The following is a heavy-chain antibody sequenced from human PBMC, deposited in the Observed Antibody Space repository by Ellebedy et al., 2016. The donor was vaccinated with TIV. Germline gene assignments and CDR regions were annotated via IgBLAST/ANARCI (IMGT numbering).Heavy chain of an antibody. CDR2: VNYSGDI. J-gene: IGHJ4*02. Sequence: MPSETLSLTCGVHGGSLSGYYWSWIRQPPGKGLEWIGEVNYSGDINYTPSLKSRVTISVDTSKNQFSLKLNSVTAADTAVYYCAREARKGLLIIYFDYWGQGNLVTVSS. CDR1: GGSLSGYY. CDR3: AREARKGLLIIYFDY. V-gene: IGHV4-34*01. D-gene: IGHD2/OR15-2a*01.